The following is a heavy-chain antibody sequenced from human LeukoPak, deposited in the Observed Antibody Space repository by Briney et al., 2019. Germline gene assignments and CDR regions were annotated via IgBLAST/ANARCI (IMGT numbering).Heavy chain of an antibody. Sequence: GGSLRLSCAASGFTVSSNYMSWVRQAPGKGLEWVSVIYSGGSTYYADSVKGRFTISRDNAKNSLYLQMNSLRAEDTGVYYCAKEYYGSGNYYDYWGQGTLVTVSS. CDR3: AKEYYGSGNYYDY. J-gene: IGHJ4*02. D-gene: IGHD3-10*01. CDR2: IYSGGST. CDR1: GFTVSSNY. V-gene: IGHV3-53*01.